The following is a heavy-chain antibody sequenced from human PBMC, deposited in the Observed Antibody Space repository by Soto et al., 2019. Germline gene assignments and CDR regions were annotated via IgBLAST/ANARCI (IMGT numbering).Heavy chain of an antibody. J-gene: IGHJ6*02. D-gene: IGHD3-10*01. V-gene: IGHV5-10-1*01. Sequence: GESLKISCKGSGYSFTSYWISWVRQMPGKGLEWMGRIDPSDSYTNYSPSFQGHVTISADKSISTAYLQWSSLKASDTAMYYCARPSITMVRGVKDYHYGMDVWGQGTTVTVSS. CDR1: GYSFTSYW. CDR2: IDPSDSYT. CDR3: ARPSITMVRGVKDYHYGMDV.